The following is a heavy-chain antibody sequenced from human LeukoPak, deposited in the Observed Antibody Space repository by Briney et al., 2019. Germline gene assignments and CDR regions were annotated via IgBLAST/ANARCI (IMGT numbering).Heavy chain of an antibody. Sequence: SETLSLTCTVSGGSISSGGYYWSWIRQHPGKGLEWIGYIYYSGSTYYNPSLKSRVTISVDTSKNQFSLKLSSVTAADTAVYYCARGALYISRGDPGSPPHDYWGQGTLVTVSS. CDR2: IYYSGST. D-gene: IGHD3-16*01. CDR3: ARGALYISRGDPGSPPHDY. CDR1: GGSISSGGYY. J-gene: IGHJ4*02. V-gene: IGHV4-31*03.